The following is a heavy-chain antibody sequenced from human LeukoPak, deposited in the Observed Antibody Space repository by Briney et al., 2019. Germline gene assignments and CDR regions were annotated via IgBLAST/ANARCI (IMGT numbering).Heavy chain of an antibody. Sequence: PGGSLRLSCAASGFTFSSYGMHWVRQAPGKGLEWVAFIRYDGSNKYYADSVKGRFTISRDNSKNTLYLQMNSLRAEDTAVYYCAKPRSGWYGGFEYRGQGTLVTVSS. D-gene: IGHD6-19*01. CDR1: GFTFSSYG. V-gene: IGHV3-30*02. CDR3: AKPRSGWYGGFEY. J-gene: IGHJ4*02. CDR2: IRYDGSNK.